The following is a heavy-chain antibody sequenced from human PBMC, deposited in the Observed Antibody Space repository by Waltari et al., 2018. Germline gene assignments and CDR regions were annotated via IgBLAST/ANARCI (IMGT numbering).Heavy chain of an antibody. CDR2: IIPILCIA. CDR1: GGTFSSYA. V-gene: IGHV1-69*10. J-gene: IGHJ3*02. D-gene: IGHD6-13*01. CDR3: AREYSSRRGGFDI. Sequence: QVQLVQSGAEVKKPGSSVKVSCKASGGTFSSYAISWVRQATGQGLEWMGGIIPILCIANYAQKFQGRVTITADKSTSTAYMELSSLRSEDTAVHYCAREYSSRRGGFDIWGQGTMVTVSS.